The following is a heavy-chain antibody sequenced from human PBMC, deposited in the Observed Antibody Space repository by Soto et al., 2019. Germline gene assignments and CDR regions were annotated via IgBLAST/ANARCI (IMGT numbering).Heavy chain of an antibody. J-gene: IGHJ4*02. V-gene: IGHV3-64*02. CDR3: ARDPDSSGYYYFDY. Sequence: GGSLRLSCSASGFTLSSYVMNWVRQAPGKGLEYVSGITSNGGSTFYADSVKGRFTISRDNSKNTLYLQMGSLRAEDMAVYYCARDPDSSGYYYFDYWGQGTLVTVSS. CDR1: GFTLSSYV. D-gene: IGHD3-22*01. CDR2: ITSNGGST.